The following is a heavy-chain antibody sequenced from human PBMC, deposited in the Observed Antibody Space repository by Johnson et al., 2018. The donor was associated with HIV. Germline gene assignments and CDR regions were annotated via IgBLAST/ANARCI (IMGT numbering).Heavy chain of an antibody. CDR2: IKQDGSEK. V-gene: IGHV3-7*01. J-gene: IGHJ3*02. D-gene: IGHD4-17*01. CDR3: ARDASYGDYAFDI. CDR1: GFTFSDYY. Sequence: MLLVEYGGGLVQPGGSLRLSCAASGFTFSDYYMSWVRQAPGKGLEWVANIKQDGSEKYYVDSVKGRFTISRDNAKNSLYLQLNSLRAEDTAVYYCARDASYGDYAFDIWGQGTMVTVSS.